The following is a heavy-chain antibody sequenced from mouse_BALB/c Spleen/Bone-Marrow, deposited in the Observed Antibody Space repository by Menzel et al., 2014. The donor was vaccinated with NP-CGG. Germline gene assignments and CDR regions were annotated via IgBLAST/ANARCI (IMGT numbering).Heavy chain of an antibody. Sequence: EVKLMESGGGLVQPGGSLRPSCATSGFTFTDYYMSWVRQPPGKALEWLGFIRNKANGYTTEYSASVKGRFTISRDNSQSILYLQMNNLRAEDSATYYCARDDYYAMDYWGQGTSVTVSS. CDR3: ARDDYYAMDY. CDR2: IRNKANGYTT. J-gene: IGHJ4*01. CDR1: GFTFTDYY. V-gene: IGHV7-3*02.